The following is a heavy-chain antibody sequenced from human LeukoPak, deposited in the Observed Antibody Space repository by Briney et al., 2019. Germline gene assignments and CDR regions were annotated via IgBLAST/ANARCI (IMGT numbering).Heavy chain of an antibody. CDR2: IKQDGSEK. Sequence: GGSLRLSCAASGFTFSSYWMSWVRQAPGKGLEWVASIKQDGSEKNYVDSVKGRFTISRDNGKNSLYLEMNRLGAEDTAIYSCARDSRRAAFDPCGQGTLVTVSS. CDR3: ARDSRRAAFDP. CDR1: GFTFSSYW. V-gene: IGHV3-7*01. J-gene: IGHJ5*02. D-gene: IGHD6-25*01.